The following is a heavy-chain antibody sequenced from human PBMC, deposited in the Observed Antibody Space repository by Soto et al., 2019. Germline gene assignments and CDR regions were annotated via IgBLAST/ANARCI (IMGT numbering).Heavy chain of an antibody. CDR2: IHGDGDYI. D-gene: IGHD1-26*01. CDR1: GFTFSSCS. Sequence: GGSLRLSCAASGFTFSSCSLSWVRQPPGKGLDYVSTIHGDGDYIHYTDTVKGRFTISRDNSRNTLYLQMNSLRADDTAVYYGGEDRGGGRRSGWSFASWGRGSLVTVSS. CDR3: GEDRGGGRRSGWSFAS. V-gene: IGHV3-23*01. J-gene: IGHJ2*01.